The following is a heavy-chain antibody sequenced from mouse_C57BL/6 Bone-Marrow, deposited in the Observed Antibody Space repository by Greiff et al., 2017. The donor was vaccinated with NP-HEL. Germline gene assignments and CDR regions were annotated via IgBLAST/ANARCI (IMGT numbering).Heavy chain of an antibody. CDR1: GYTFTSYG. CDR2: IYPRSGNT. V-gene: IGHV1-81*01. J-gene: IGHJ4*01. Sequence: QVQLQQSGAELARPGASVKLSCKASGYTFTSYGISWVKQRTGQGLEWIGEIYPRSGNTYYNEKFKGKGTLTADKSSSTAYMELRSLTSEDSAVYFCARPRYYYGSSYVKYYAMDYWGQGTSVTVSS. D-gene: IGHD1-1*01. CDR3: ARPRYYYGSSYVKYYAMDY.